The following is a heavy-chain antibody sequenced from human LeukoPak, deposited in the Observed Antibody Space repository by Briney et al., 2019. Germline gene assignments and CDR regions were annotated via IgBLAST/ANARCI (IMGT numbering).Heavy chain of an antibody. CDR3: ARDRALYDSRRGYYYTEDDY. Sequence: PGGSLRLSCAASGFTFSTYWMSWVRQAPGKGLEWVANINQDGSEKYSVDSVKGRFTISRDNAKSSLYLQMNSLRADDTAVYYCARDRALYDSRRGYYYTEDDYWGQGTLSPSPQ. V-gene: IGHV3-7*01. CDR2: INQDGSEK. CDR1: GFTFSTYW. J-gene: IGHJ4*02. D-gene: IGHD3-22*01.